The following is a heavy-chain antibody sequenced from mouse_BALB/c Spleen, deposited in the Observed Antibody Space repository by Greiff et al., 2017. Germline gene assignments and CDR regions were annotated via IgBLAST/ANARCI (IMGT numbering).Heavy chain of an antibody. CDR1: GFNIKDYY. Sequence: EVQLQQSGAELVRPGALVKLSCKASGFNIKDYYMHWVKQRPEQGLEWIGWIDPENGNTIYDPKFQGKASITADTTSNTAYLQLSSLTSEDTAVYYCAYYYGSSLDDWGQGTTLTVSS. J-gene: IGHJ2*01. D-gene: IGHD1-1*01. CDR3: AYYYGSSLDD. V-gene: IGHV14-1*02. CDR2: IDPENGNT.